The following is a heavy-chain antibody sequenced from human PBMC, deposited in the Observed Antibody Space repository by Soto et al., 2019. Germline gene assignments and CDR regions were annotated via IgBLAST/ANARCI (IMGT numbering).Heavy chain of an antibody. CDR3: ARGTFIVEDTSNWFDP. D-gene: IGHD1-26*01. CDR2: IYYSGST. CDR1: GGSVSSGSYY. J-gene: IGHJ5*02. Sequence: QVQLQESGPGLVKPSETLSLTCTVSGGSVSSGSYYWSWIRQPPGKGLEWIGYIYYSGSTNYNPSLKSRVTISVDTSKNQFSLKLSSVTAADTAVYYCARGTFIVEDTSNWFDPWGQGTLVTVSS. V-gene: IGHV4-61*01.